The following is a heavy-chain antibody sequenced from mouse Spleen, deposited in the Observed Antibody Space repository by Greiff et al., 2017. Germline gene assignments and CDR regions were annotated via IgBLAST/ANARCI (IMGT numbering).Heavy chain of an antibody. CDR3: ARQDYDYLYYAMDY. J-gene: IGHJ4*01. CDR1: GYAFSSYW. CDR2: IYPGDGDT. D-gene: IGHD2-4*01. Sequence: VKLMESGAELVKPGASVKISCKASGYAFSSYWMNWVKQRPGKGLEWIGQIYPGDGDTNYNGKFKGKATLTADKSSSTAYMQLSSLTSEDSAVYFCARQDYDYLYYAMDYWGQGTSVTVSS. V-gene: IGHV1-80*01.